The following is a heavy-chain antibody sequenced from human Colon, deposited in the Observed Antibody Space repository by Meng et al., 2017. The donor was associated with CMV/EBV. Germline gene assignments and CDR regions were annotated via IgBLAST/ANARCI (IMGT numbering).Heavy chain of an antibody. J-gene: IGHJ4*02. CDR2: INWNSAAI. CDR3: TRLLMVYAIAGTYPNYFDS. V-gene: IGHV3-20*04. D-gene: IGHD2-8*01. Sequence: GESLKISCVASGFKFDDYLMLWVRQAPGKGLEWVAGINWNSAAIGYAASVKGRFTISRDNAKNSLYLQMNSLRDEDTAVYYCTRLLMVYAIAGTYPNYFDSWGQGTLVTVSS. CDR1: GFKFDDYL.